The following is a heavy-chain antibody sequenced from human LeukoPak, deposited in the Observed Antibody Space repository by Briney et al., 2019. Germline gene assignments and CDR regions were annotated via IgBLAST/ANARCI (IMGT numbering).Heavy chain of an antibody. V-gene: IGHV4-59*12. CDR1: GGSISSYY. CDR2: IYYSGST. J-gene: IGHJ5*02. Sequence: SETLSLTCTVSGGSISSYYWSWIRQPPGKGLEWIGYIYYSGSTNYNPSLKSRVTISVDTSKNQFSLKLSSVTAADTAVYYCARGIQLWLNWFDPWGQGTLVTVSS. D-gene: IGHD5-18*01. CDR3: ARGIQLWLNWFDP.